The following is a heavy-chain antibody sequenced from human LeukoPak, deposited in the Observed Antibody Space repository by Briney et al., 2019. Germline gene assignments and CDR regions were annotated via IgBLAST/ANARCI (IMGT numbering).Heavy chain of an antibody. CDR3: ARRDRYCSSTSCYGHRFDP. CDR2: IYYSGST. V-gene: IGHV4-39*01. Sequence: SETLSLTCTVSGGSISSSSYYWGWIRQPPGKGLEWIGSIYYSGSTYYNPSLKSRLTMSVDTSKNQFSLKLSSVTAADTAVYYCARRDRYCSSTSCYGHRFDPWGQGALVSVSS. J-gene: IGHJ5*02. CDR1: GGSISSSSYY. D-gene: IGHD2-2*01.